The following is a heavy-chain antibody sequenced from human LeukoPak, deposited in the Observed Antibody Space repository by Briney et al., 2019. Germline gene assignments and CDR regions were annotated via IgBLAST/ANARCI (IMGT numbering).Heavy chain of an antibody. D-gene: IGHD6-19*01. CDR2: IYPGDSDT. CDR1: GYSFTSYW. J-gene: IGHJ3*02. CDR3: ARPVGTVAAQYDASDI. Sequence: GESLKISCKGSGYSFTSYWIGWVRQMPGQGLEWMGIIYPGDSDTRYSPSFQGQVTISADKSISTAYLQWSSLKASDTAMYYCARPVGTVAAQYDASDIWGQGTMVTVSS. V-gene: IGHV5-51*01.